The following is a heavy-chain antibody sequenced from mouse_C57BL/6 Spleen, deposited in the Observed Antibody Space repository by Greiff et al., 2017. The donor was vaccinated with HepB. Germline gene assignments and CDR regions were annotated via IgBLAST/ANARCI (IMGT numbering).Heavy chain of an antibody. V-gene: IGHV5-9-1*02. J-gene: IGHJ1*03. Sequence: DVMLVESGEGLVKPGGSLKLSCAASGFTFSSYAMSWVRQTPEKRLEWVAYISSGGDYIYYADTVKGRFTISRDNARNTLYLQMSSLKSEDTAMYYCTRDQGGLLRTFWYFDVWGTGTTVTVSS. CDR3: TRDQGGLLRTFWYFDV. CDR1: GFTFSSYA. D-gene: IGHD2-3*01. CDR2: ISSGGDYI.